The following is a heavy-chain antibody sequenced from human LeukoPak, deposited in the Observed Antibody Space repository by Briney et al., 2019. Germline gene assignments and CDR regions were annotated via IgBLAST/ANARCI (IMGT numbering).Heavy chain of an antibody. Sequence: SETLSLTCAVYGGSFSGYYWSWIRQPPGKGLEWIGEINHSGSTNYNPSLKSRVTISVDTSKNQFSLKLSSVTAADTAVYYCARALGRTDAFDIWGQGTMVTVSS. CDR1: GGSFSGYY. D-gene: IGHD7-27*01. J-gene: IGHJ3*02. CDR3: ARALGRTDAFDI. CDR2: INHSGST. V-gene: IGHV4-34*01.